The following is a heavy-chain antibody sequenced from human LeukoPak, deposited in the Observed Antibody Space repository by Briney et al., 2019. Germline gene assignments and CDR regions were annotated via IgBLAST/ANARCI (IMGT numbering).Heavy chain of an antibody. CDR3: ARAGYCSGGSCYAPYYGMDV. CDR2: IYYSGST. CDR1: GGSISSYY. V-gene: IGHV4-59*01. Sequence: PSETLSLTCTVSGGSISSYYWSCIRQPPGKGLEWIGYIYYSGSTNYNPSLKSRVTISVDTSKNQFSLKLSSVTAADTAVYYCARAGYCSGGSCYAPYYGMDVWGQGTTVTVSS. J-gene: IGHJ6*02. D-gene: IGHD2-15*01.